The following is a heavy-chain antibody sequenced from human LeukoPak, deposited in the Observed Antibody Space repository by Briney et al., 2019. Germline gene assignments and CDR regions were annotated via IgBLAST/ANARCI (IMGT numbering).Heavy chain of an antibody. CDR2: IYYSGST. D-gene: IGHD5-24*01. CDR3: AKSDGYGLIDY. CDR1: GSSISSSTYS. V-gene: IGHV4-39*01. J-gene: IGHJ4*02. Sequence: SETLSLTCTVSGSSISSSTYSWGWIRQPPGKGLDWIGNIYYSGSTYYNPSLKSRVTISVDSSKNQFSLRLSSVTTADTAVYYCAKSDGYGLIDYWGQGTLVTVSS.